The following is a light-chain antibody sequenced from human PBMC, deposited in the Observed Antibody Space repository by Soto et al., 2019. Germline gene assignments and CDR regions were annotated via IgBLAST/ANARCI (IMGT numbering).Light chain of an antibody. CDR2: ATS. J-gene: IGKJ1*01. CDR1: QSVSNY. Sequence: EIVLTQSPATLSLSPGERATLSCMASQSVSNYLAWYQERPGQAPRLLIYATSSRATGIPDRFSGSGSGTDFTLTISSLDPEDFAVYYCQQYGGSRWTFGQGTKVDIK. V-gene: IGKV3-20*01. CDR3: QQYGGSRWT.